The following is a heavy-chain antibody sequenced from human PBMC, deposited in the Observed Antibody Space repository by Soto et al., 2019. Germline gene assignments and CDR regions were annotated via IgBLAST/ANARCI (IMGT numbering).Heavy chain of an antibody. CDR3: ARSRIVMIVVVAPYFFDS. Sequence: EVQLLESGGGLVQPGGSLRLSCAASGFTFSSYTMTWVRQAPGKGPEWVSSISGNGESTKYADSVKGRFTISRDNSKNTLYQQINSLRAEDTPVYSCARSRIVMIVVVAPYFFDSWGQGAVVTVSS. CDR2: ISGNGEST. V-gene: IGHV3-23*01. J-gene: IGHJ4*02. CDR1: GFTFSSYT. D-gene: IGHD3-22*01.